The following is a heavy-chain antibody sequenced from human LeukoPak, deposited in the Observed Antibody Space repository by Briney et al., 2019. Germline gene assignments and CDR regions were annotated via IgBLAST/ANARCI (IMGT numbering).Heavy chain of an antibody. CDR3: ARDPGTLLWFGELFGWFDP. Sequence: APVKVSCKASGYTFTSYYMHWVRQAPGQGLEWMGIINPSGGSTSYAQKFQGRVTMTRDTSTSTVYMELSSLRSEDTAVYYCARDPGTLLWFGELFGWFDPWGQGTLVTVSS. CDR1: GYTFTSYY. V-gene: IGHV1-46*01. D-gene: IGHD3-10*01. J-gene: IGHJ5*02. CDR2: INPSGGST.